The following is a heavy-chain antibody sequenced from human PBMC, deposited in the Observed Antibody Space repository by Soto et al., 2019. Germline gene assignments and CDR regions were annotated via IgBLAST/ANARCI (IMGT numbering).Heavy chain of an antibody. J-gene: IGHJ6*02. Sequence: GGSLRLSCAASGFTFSSYAMHWVRQAPGKGLEWVAVISYDGSNKYYADSVKGRFTISRDNSKNTLYLQMNSLRAEDTAVYYCARDRGRLYGMDVWGQGTTVTVSS. CDR1: GFTFSSYA. V-gene: IGHV3-30-3*01. CDR3: ARDRGRLYGMDV. CDR2: ISYDGSNK. D-gene: IGHD3-10*01.